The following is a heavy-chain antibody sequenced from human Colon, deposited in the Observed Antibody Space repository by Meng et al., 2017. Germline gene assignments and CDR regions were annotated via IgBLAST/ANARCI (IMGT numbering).Heavy chain of an antibody. CDR2: VHNSGST. V-gene: IGHV4-61*02. CDR3: ARAVYDSSGYFSYYFDY. Sequence: VQLQGSGQGLVKPSQTLSLPCTVAGDSISSGSYYWSWVRQPAGKGLEWIGRVHNSGSTNYNPSLKSRVTISVDKSKNEVSLELTSVTAADTATYYCARAVYDSSGYFSYYFDYWGQGTLVTVSS. CDR1: GDSISSGSYY. J-gene: IGHJ4*02. D-gene: IGHD3-22*01.